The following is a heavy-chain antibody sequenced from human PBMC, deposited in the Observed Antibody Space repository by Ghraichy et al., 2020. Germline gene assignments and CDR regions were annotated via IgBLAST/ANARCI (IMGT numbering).Heavy chain of an antibody. CDR2: THYSGGT. CDR1: GGSISSYY. Sequence: SETLSLTCTVSGGSISSYYWSWIRQFPGKGLEWIGYTHYSGGTKYNPSLKSRVTISVDTSKNQFSLKLSSVTAADMAVYYCARLMKSGWSLLAFDIWGQGTMVTVSS. CDR3: ARLMKSGWSLLAFDI. D-gene: IGHD6-19*01. V-gene: IGHV4-59*08. J-gene: IGHJ3*02.